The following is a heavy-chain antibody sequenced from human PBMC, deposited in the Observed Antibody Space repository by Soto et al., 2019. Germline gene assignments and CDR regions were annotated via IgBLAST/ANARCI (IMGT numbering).Heavy chain of an antibody. CDR1: GFTFSIHG. V-gene: IGHV3-30*18. Sequence: GGSLRLSCAASGFTFSIHGMHWVRQTPGKGLEWVAVISNDGNKKYYVESVEGRFSISRDNSKSIVYLQMNNVRIEDTAKYYCAKDKVPYYDFWSGYYLRPGFDYWGQGT. CDR2: ISNDGNKK. D-gene: IGHD3-3*01. J-gene: IGHJ4*02. CDR3: AKDKVPYYDFWSGYYLRPGFDY.